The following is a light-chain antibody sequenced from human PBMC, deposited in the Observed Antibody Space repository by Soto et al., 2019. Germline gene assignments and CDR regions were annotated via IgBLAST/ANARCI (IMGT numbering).Light chain of an antibody. CDR2: DVN. CDR1: SRDVGGYNY. J-gene: IGLJ1*01. CDR3: CSYAGSYIFYV. Sequence: QSVLTQPRAVSGSPGQSVTISCTGTSRDVGGYNYVSWYQQHPGKAPKLMIYDVNKRPSGVPDRFSGSKSGNTASLTISGLQADDEADYYCCSYAGSYIFYVFGTGTKVTVL. V-gene: IGLV2-11*01.